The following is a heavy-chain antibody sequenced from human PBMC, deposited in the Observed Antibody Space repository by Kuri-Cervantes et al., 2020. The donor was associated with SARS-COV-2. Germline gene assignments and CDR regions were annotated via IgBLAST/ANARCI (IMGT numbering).Heavy chain of an antibody. D-gene: IGHD2-2*02. CDR1: GGSISSSGYY. J-gene: IGHJ5*02. CDR2: INHSGST. CDR3: ARVPAAIRDWFDP. Sequence: SETLSLTCTVSGGSISSSGYYWGWIRQPPGKGLEWIGEINHSGSTNYNPSLKSRVTISVDTSKNQFSLKLSSVTAADTAVYYCARVPAAIRDWFDPWGQGTLVTVSS. V-gene: IGHV4-39*07.